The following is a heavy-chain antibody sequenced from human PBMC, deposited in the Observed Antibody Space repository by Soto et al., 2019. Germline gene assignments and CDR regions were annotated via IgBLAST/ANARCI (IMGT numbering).Heavy chain of an antibody. J-gene: IGHJ4*02. D-gene: IGHD1-26*01. CDR3: ARDSPVGATDY. CDR2: ISSSSSYI. CDR1: GFTFSSYS. V-gene: IGHV3-21*01. Sequence: EVQLVESGGGLVKPGGSLRLSCAASGFTFSSYSRNWVRQAPGKGLEWVSSISSSSSYIYYADSVKGRFTISRDNAKNSLYLQMNSLRAEDTAVYYCARDSPVGATDYWGQGTLVTVSS.